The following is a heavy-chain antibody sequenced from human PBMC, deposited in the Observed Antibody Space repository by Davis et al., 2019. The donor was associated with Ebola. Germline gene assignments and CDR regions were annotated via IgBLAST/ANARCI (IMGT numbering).Heavy chain of an antibody. CDR2: INMHTENP. J-gene: IGHJ4*02. CDR1: GYTFTTYA. CDR3: VRDGYVEGATTFDY. D-gene: IGHD5-24*01. Sequence: ASVKVSCKASGYTFTTYAINWIRQAPGQGIEWMGWINMHTENPTYAQGFTGRFVFSLDTSVSTAYLQISGLKAEDTAVYYCVRDGYVEGATTFDYWGQGTLVTVSS. V-gene: IGHV7-4-1*02.